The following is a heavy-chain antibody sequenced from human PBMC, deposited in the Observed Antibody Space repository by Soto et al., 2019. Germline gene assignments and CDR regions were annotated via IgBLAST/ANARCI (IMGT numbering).Heavy chain of an antibody. D-gene: IGHD3-9*01. J-gene: IGHJ4*02. Sequence: WGSLRLSCAASGFTFSSYAMSWVRQAPGKGLEWVSAISGSGGSTYYADSVKGRFTISRDNSKNTLYLQMNSLRAEDTAVYYCAKDLSYFDWLLDYWGQGTLVTVSS. CDR1: GFTFSSYA. V-gene: IGHV3-23*01. CDR3: AKDLSYFDWLLDY. CDR2: ISGSGGST.